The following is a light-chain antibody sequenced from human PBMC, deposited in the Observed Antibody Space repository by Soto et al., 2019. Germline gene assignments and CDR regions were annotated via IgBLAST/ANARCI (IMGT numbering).Light chain of an antibody. CDR1: QSVSSTN. CDR2: GTS. CDR3: QQYDTSPIT. Sequence: ETVMTQSPGTLSLCPGERATLSCRASQSVSSTNLAWHQQKPGQAPRLLIYGTSSRATGIPDRFSGSGSGTDFTLTISRLEPEDFAVYYCQQYDTSPITFGQGTRLEIK. J-gene: IGKJ5*01. V-gene: IGKV3-20*01.